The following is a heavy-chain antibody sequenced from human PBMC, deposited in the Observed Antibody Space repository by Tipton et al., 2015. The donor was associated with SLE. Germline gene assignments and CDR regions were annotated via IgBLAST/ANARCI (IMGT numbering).Heavy chain of an antibody. CDR1: GGSISSYY. Sequence: TLSLTCTVSGGSISSYYWSWIRQPPGKGLEWIGYIYYSGSTNYNPSLKSRVTISVDTSKNQFSLKLSSVTAADTAVYYCAKAQGPMGELGGGYWGQGTLVTVSS. D-gene: IGHD3-16*01. V-gene: IGHV4-59*07. CDR2: IYYSGST. J-gene: IGHJ4*02. CDR3: AKAQGPMGELGGGY.